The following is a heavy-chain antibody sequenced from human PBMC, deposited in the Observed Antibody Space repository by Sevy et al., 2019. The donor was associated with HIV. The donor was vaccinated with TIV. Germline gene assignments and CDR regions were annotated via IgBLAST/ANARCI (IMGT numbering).Heavy chain of an antibody. CDR3: ARETAADAFDV. CDR1: GFTFSSYY. D-gene: IGHD6-13*01. V-gene: IGHV3-13*01. J-gene: IGHJ3*01. Sequence: GGSLRLSCAASGFTFSSYYMRWVRQVPGKGLEWVSSIGLSGDTYFAGSVKGRFTISRDNFKNYWYLQMSSLRAGDTAVYYCARETAADAFDVWGQGTLVTVSS. CDR2: IGLSGDT.